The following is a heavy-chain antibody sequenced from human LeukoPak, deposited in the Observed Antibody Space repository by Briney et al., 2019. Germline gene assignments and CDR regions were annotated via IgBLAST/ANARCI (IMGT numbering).Heavy chain of an antibody. CDR1: VFTFSEAW. V-gene: IGHV3-15*01. D-gene: IGHD2-15*01. J-gene: IGHJ4*02. Sequence: GESLCKVSGATVFTFSEAWVSQAPGERRKGLEGFGPVKRKRDGGAAYYAAPVKDRFIFSRDDSKDTLYLQMDSLKTEDSAVYFCTTDGGGGAYAPFDYWGQGTLVTVSS. CDR3: TTDGGGGAYAPFDY. CDR2: VKRKRDGGAA.